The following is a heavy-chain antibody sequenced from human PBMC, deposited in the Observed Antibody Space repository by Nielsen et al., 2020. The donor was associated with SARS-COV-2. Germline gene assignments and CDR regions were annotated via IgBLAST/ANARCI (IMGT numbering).Heavy chain of an antibody. CDR2: ISYDGSNK. D-gene: IGHD1-26*01. Sequence: GESLKISCAASGFTFSSYAMHWVRQAPGKGLEWVAVISYDGSNKYYADSVKGRFTISRDNSKNTLYLQMNSLRAEDTAVYYCARAFRGSYYYGMDDWGQGTTVTVSS. CDR1: GFTFSSYA. J-gene: IGHJ6*02. V-gene: IGHV3-30-3*01. CDR3: ARAFRGSYYYGMDD.